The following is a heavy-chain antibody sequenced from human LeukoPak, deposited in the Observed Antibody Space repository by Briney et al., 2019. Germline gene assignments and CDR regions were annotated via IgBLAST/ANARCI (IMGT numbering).Heavy chain of an antibody. Sequence: ASVKVSCEASGYTFTGYYMHWVRQAPGQGLEWLGWMNPNSGHTGFAQKFQGRVTMTRDTSISTAYMELSSLRSEDTAMYYCAMYHYDSSGPYVGAFDIWGQGTMVTVSS. V-gene: IGHV1-8*02. CDR1: GYTFTGYY. J-gene: IGHJ3*02. CDR3: AMYHYDSSGPYVGAFDI. CDR2: MNPNSGHT. D-gene: IGHD3-22*01.